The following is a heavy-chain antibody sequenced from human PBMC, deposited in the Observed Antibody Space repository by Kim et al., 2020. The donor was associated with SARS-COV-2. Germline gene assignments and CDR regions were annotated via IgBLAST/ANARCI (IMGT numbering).Heavy chain of an antibody. CDR2: IYYSGST. D-gene: IGHD3-10*01. Sequence: SETLSLTCTVSGGSISSGGYYWSWIRQHPGKGLEWIGYIYYSGSTYYNPSLKSRVTISVDTSKNQFSLKLSSVTAADTAVYYFARGGGESYDYWGQGTLVTVSS. J-gene: IGHJ4*02. CDR1: GGSISSGGYY. CDR3: ARGGGESYDY. V-gene: IGHV4-31*03.